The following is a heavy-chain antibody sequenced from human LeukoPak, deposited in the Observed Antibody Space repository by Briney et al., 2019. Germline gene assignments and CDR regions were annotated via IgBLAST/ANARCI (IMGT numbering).Heavy chain of an antibody. D-gene: IGHD3-16*02. CDR2: IIPIFVTA. CDR1: GGTFSSYA. Sequence: GASVKVSCKASGGTFSSYAISWVRQAPGQGLEWMGGIIPIFVTANYAQKFQGRVTITADKSTSTAYMELSSLRSEDTAVYYCARDGETQSYDYVWGSYRHHDAFDIWGQGTMVTVSS. J-gene: IGHJ3*02. V-gene: IGHV1-69*06. CDR3: ARDGETQSYDYVWGSYRHHDAFDI.